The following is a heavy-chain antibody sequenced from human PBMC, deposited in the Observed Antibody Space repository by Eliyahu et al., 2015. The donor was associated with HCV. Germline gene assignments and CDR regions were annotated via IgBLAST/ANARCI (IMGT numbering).Heavy chain of an antibody. V-gene: IGHV4-34*01. J-gene: IGHJ3*02. Sequence: QVQLQQWGAGLLKPSETLSLTCAVYGGSFSGYYWSWIRQPPGKGLEWIGEINHSGSTNYNPSLKSRVTISVDTSKNQFSLKLSSVTAADTAVYYCARLRAFDIWGQGTMVTVSS. CDR1: GGSFSGYY. CDR2: INHSGST. CDR3: ARLRAFDI.